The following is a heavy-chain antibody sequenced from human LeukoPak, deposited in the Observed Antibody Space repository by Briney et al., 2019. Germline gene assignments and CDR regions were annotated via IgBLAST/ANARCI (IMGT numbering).Heavy chain of an antibody. D-gene: IGHD4-17*01. CDR1: GFTFSSYW. Sequence: GGSLRLSCAASGFTFSSYWMSWVRQAPGKGLEWVANIKQDGSEKYYVDSVKGRFTISRDNSKNTLHLQMNSLRAEDTAVYYCAKDLTTVTTLAFDIWGQGTMVTVSS. V-gene: IGHV3-7*03. CDR2: IKQDGSEK. J-gene: IGHJ3*02. CDR3: AKDLTTVTTLAFDI.